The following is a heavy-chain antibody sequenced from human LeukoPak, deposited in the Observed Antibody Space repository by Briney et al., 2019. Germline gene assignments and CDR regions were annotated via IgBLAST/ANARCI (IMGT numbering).Heavy chain of an antibody. J-gene: IGHJ4*02. CDR3: AIVTSGNSAADY. D-gene: IGHD4-23*01. CDR2: ISSSSSYI. V-gene: IGHV3-21*01. CDR1: GFTFGNYA. Sequence: PGGSLRLSCAASGFTFGNYAMSWVRQAPGKGLEWVSSISSSSSYIYYADSVKGRFTISRDNAKNSLYLQMNSLRAEDTALYYCAIVTSGNSAADYWGQGTLVSVSS.